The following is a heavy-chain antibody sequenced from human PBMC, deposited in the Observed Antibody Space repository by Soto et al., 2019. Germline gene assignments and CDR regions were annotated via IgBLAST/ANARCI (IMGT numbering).Heavy chain of an antibody. D-gene: IGHD6-13*01. CDR2: IYYSGST. J-gene: IGHJ3*02. V-gene: IGHV4-31*03. CDR1: GGSISSGGYY. CDR3: ARDPIARGTSVFHDAFDI. Sequence: SQPLSLRCTVAGGSISSGGYYCSCIRQHPGKGLEWIGYIYYSGSTYYNPSLKSRVTISVDTSKNQFSLKLSSVTAADTAVYYCARDPIARGTSVFHDAFDIWGQGTMVTVSS.